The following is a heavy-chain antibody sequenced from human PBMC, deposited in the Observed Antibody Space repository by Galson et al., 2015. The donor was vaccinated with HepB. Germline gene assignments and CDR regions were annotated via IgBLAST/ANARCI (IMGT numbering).Heavy chain of an antibody. Sequence: SLRLSCAASGFTFSSYAMHWVRQAPGKGLECVSTINNTGDVTYYANSVKGRFTISRDNSKNTLHLQMGSLRAEDMAVYYCALGLWFGDLQLDFWGHRTLVTVSS. CDR3: ALGLWFGDLQLDF. V-gene: IGHV3-64*01. D-gene: IGHD3-10*01. CDR2: INNTGDVT. J-gene: IGHJ4*01. CDR1: GFTFSSYA.